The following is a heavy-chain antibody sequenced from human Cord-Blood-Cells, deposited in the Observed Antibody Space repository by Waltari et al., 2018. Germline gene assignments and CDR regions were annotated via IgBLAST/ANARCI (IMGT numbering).Heavy chain of an antibody. CDR1: GFTVSSNY. CDR2: IYSGVST. Sequence: EVQLVESGGGLIQPGGSLRLSCAASGFTVSSNYMSWVRQAPGKGLEWVSVIYSGVSTYDADSVKGRFTISRDNSKNTLYLQMNSLRAEDTAVYYCARDSTVTTAFDIWGQGTMVTVSS. J-gene: IGHJ3*02. CDR3: ARDSTVTTAFDI. V-gene: IGHV3-53*01. D-gene: IGHD4-4*01.